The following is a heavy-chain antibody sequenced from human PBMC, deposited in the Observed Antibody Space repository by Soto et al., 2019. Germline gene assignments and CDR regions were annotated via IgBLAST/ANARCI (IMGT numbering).Heavy chain of an antibody. CDR3: ARDILPNLIAAAGTYYYGMDV. J-gene: IGHJ6*02. V-gene: IGHV3-30-3*01. Sequence: GGSLRLSCAASGFTFSSYAMHWVRQAPGKGLEWVAVISYDGSNKYYADSVKGRFTISRDNSKNTLYLQMNSLRAEDTAVYYCARDILPNLIAAAGTYYYGMDVWGQGTTVTVSS. D-gene: IGHD6-13*01. CDR2: ISYDGSNK. CDR1: GFTFSSYA.